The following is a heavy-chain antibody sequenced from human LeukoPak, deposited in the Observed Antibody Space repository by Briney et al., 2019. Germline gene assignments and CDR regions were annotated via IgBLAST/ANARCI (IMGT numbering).Heavy chain of an antibody. CDR2: INYSGST. J-gene: IGHJ4*02. CDR1: DESFSGYY. Sequence: SETLSLTCAVSDESFSGYYWNWIRQAPGRGLEWIGEINYSGSTQYHPSLKSRVSMSVDKSKKQVSLKLSSVTVADTAVYYCAREGRGGHNFDYWGQGTLAIVSS. CDR3: AREGRGGHNFDY. D-gene: IGHD2-15*01. V-gene: IGHV4-34*01.